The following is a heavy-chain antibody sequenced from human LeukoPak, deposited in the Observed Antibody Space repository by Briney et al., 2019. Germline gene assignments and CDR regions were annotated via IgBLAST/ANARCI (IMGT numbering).Heavy chain of an antibody. CDR2: IYHSGST. J-gene: IGHJ4*02. V-gene: IGHV4-4*02. Sequence: SETLSLTCAVSGGSISSSNWWSWVRQPPGKGLEWIGEIYHSGSTNYNPSLKSRVTISVDKSKNQFSLKLSSVTDADTAVYYGERSRSGYRFDYWGQGTLVTVSS. D-gene: IGHD3-22*01. CDR3: ERSRSGYRFDY. CDR1: GGSISSSNW.